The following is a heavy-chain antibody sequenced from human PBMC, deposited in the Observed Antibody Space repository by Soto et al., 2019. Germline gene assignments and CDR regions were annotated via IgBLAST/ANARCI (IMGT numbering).Heavy chain of an antibody. Sequence: GGSLRLSCAASGFPFSSYAMHWVRQAPGKGLEWLAVISYDGSNQDYADSVKGRFSISRDNSKNTVYLQMNSLRAEDTAVYYCARDRSSTYYYYGMDLWGQGTTVTVSS. D-gene: IGHD6-19*01. V-gene: IGHV3-30-3*01. CDR3: ARDRSSTYYYYGMDL. CDR1: GFPFSSYA. CDR2: ISYDGSNQ. J-gene: IGHJ6*02.